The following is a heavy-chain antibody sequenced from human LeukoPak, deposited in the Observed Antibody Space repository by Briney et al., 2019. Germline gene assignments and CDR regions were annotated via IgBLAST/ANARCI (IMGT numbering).Heavy chain of an antibody. J-gene: IGHJ4*02. V-gene: IGHV4-59*01. CDR1: GGSISSYY. Sequence: SETLSLTCTVSGGSISSYYWSWIRQPPGKGLEWIGYIYYSGSTNYNPSLKSRVTISVDTSKNQFSLKLSSVTAADTAVYYCARELNYYGSGRPIAYWGQGTLVTVSS. CDR3: ARELNYYGSGRPIAY. CDR2: IYYSGST. D-gene: IGHD3-10*01.